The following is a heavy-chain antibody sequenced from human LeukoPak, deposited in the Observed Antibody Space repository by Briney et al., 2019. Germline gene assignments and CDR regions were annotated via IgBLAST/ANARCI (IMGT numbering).Heavy chain of an antibody. Sequence: GGSLRLSCAASGFTFSNNWMTWVRQAPGKGLEWVATVKKDASEKYYVDSVKGRFTISTDDAKKTLYLQMNSLRAEDTAMYYCLTILEATPEAFDIWGQGAMVTVSS. D-gene: IGHD1-1*01. CDR3: LTILEATPEAFDI. J-gene: IGHJ3*02. CDR2: VKKDASEK. CDR1: GFTFSNNW. V-gene: IGHV3-7*01.